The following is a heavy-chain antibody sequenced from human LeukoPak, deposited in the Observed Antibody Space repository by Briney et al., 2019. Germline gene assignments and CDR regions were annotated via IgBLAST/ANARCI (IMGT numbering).Heavy chain of an antibody. V-gene: IGHV3-7*01. CDR2: IKQDGSEK. CDR1: GFTVINNY. D-gene: IGHD1-26*01. CDR3: ARVQWELRGVGSYFEY. J-gene: IGHJ4*02. Sequence: SGGSLRLSCAASGFTVINNYMTWVRQAPGKGLEWVANIKQDGSEKYYVDSVKGRFTMSRDNAKNSLYLQMNGLRAEDTAVYYCARVQWELRGVGSYFEYWGQGALVTVSS.